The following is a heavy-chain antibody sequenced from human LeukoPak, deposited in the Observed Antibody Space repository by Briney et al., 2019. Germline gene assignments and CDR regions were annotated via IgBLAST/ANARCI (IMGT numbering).Heavy chain of an antibody. CDR1: GYTFTGYD. D-gene: IGHD1-7*01. Sequence: ASVKVSCKASGYTFTGYDMHWVRQAPGQGLEWMGWINPNSGGTNYAQKFQGRVTMTRDTSISTAYMEPSRLRSDDTAVYYCARGKVGAGTMFDYWGQGTLVTVSS. CDR3: ARGKVGAGTMFDY. J-gene: IGHJ4*02. V-gene: IGHV1-2*02. CDR2: INPNSGGT.